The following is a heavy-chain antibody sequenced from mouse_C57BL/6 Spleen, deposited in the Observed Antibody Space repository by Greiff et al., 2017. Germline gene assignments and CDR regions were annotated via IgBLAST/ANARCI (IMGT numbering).Heavy chain of an antibody. Sequence: QVQLQQPGAELVKPGASVKMSCKASGYTFTSYWITWVKQRPGQGLEWIGDIYPGSGSTNYNEKFKSKATLTVDTSSSTAYMQLSSLTSEDSAVYYCARSYYYGSSCGGYFDVWGTGTTVTVSS. V-gene: IGHV1-55*01. D-gene: IGHD1-1*01. J-gene: IGHJ1*03. CDR3: ARSYYYGSSCGGYFDV. CDR2: IYPGSGST. CDR1: GYTFTSYW.